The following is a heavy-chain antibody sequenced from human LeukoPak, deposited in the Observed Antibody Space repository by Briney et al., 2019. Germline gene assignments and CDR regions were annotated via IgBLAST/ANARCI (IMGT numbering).Heavy chain of an antibody. CDR1: GGSFSGYY. Sequence: SETLSLTCAVYGGSFSGYYWSWVRQPPGKGLEWIGEINHSGSTNYNPSLKSRVTISVDTSKNQFSLKLSSVTAADTAVYYCARGGPGYSSGWYFDYWGQGTLVTVSS. D-gene: IGHD6-19*01. CDR2: INHSGST. CDR3: ARGGPGYSSGWYFDY. V-gene: IGHV4-34*01. J-gene: IGHJ4*02.